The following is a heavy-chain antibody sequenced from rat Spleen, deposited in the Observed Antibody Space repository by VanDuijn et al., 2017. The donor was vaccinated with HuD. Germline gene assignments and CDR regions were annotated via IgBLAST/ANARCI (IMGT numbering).Heavy chain of an antibody. CDR3: AEISSRHY. CDR2: IWGDGST. CDR1: GFSLTSYG. J-gene: IGHJ2*01. Sequence: QVQMKETGPGLVQTTQTLSVTCTVSGFSLTSYGVHWVRQAPGKGLEWMGIIWGDGSTNYNSALKSRLSISRDTSKSQVFLTMNSLQTDDTAVYYCAEISSRHYWGQGVMVTVSS. V-gene: IGHV2-77*01.